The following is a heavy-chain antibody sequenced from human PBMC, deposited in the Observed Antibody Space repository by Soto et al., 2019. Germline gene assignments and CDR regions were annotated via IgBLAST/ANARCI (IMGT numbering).Heavy chain of an antibody. V-gene: IGHV3-23*01. CDR1: GFTFSSYA. CDR3: ASHTTYTMVRGVSFDY. Sequence: GGSLRLSCAASGFTFSSYAMSWVRQAPGKGLEWVSAISGSGGSTYYADSVKGRFTISRDNSKNTPYLQMNSLRAEDTAVYYCASHTTYTMVRGVSFDYWGQGTLVTVSS. J-gene: IGHJ4*02. D-gene: IGHD3-10*01. CDR2: ISGSGGST.